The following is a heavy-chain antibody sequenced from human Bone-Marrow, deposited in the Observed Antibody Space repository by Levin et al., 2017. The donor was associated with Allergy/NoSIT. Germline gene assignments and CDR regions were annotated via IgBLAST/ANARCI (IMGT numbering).Heavy chain of an antibody. J-gene: IGHJ3*02. CDR2: IYYSGST. CDR1: GGSLSGDANTNYY. D-gene: IGHD3-10*01. CDR3: AREARYYFNSGSYHDSFDI. Sequence: SETLSLTCSVSGGSLSGDANTNYYWSWIRQPPGKGLEWLGYIYYSGSTNYNPSLQSRVTFSLDRAKNQLSLRLKSVTSADTAVYYCAREARYYFNSGSYHDSFDIWGPGAKVTVSS. V-gene: IGHV4-61*01.